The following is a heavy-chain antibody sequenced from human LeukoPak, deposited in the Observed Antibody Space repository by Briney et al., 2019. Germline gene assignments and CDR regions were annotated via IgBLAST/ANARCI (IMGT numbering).Heavy chain of an antibody. CDR3: ARALESIRDAFDI. D-gene: IGHD3-3*02. V-gene: IGHV3-30-3*01. CDR1: GFTFSSYA. Sequence: GGSLRLSCAASGFTFSSYAMHWVRQAPGKGLEWVAVISYDGSNKYYADSVKGRFTISRDNSKNTLYLQMNSLRAEDTAVYYCARALESIRDAFDIWGQGTMVTVSS. J-gene: IGHJ3*02. CDR2: ISYDGSNK.